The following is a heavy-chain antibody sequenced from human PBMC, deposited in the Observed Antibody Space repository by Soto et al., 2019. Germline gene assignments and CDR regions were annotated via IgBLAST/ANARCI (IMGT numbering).Heavy chain of an antibody. D-gene: IGHD2-2*01. V-gene: IGHV1-2*04. J-gene: IGHJ6*03. CDR2: INPNNGGT. Sequence: GASVKVSCKASGYTFTGYYFHLVRQAPGQGFEWMGWINPNNGGTNYAQKFQGWVTMTRDTSISTAYMELSRLRSDDTAVYYCAKAGTIPPYYYYFYMDVWGKGTTVTVSS. CDR3: AKAGTIPPYYYYFYMDV. CDR1: GYTFTGYY.